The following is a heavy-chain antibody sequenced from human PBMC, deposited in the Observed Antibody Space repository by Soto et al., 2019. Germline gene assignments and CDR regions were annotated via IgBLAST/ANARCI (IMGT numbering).Heavy chain of an antibody. V-gene: IGHV3-21*01. CDR1: GFTFSAYS. CDR2: ISSSSSYI. D-gene: IGHD2-2*01. J-gene: IGHJ6*03. CDR3: ALGYCSGTSCSTYYYYYMDV. Sequence: EVQLVESGGGLVKPGGSLRLSCAASGFTFSAYSMNWVRQAPGKGVEWVSSISSSSSYIYYADSLKGRFTVSRDNAQNSLYLQMNSLRAEDTAVYYCALGYCSGTSCSTYYYYYMDVWGKGTTVTVSS.